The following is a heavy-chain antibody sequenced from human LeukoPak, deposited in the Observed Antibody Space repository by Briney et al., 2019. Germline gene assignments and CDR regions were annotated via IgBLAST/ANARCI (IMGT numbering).Heavy chain of an antibody. V-gene: IGHV4-30-2*01. CDR1: GGSISSGGYY. CDR2: IYHSGST. J-gene: IGHJ3*02. CDR3: ASYLDAFDI. D-gene: IGHD3-10*01. Sequence: SETLSLTCTVSGGSISSGGYYWSWIRQPPGKGLEWIGYIYHSGSTNYNPSLKSRVTISVDTSKNQFSLKLSSVTAADTAVYYCASYLDAFDIWGQGAMVTVSS.